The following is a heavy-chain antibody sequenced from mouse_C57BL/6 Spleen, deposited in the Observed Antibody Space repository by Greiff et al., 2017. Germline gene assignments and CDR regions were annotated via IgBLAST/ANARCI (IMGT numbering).Heavy chain of an antibody. V-gene: IGHV1-5*01. CDR3: TIYYGNPYYVDY. Sequence: DVQLQASGTVLARPGASVKMSCKTSGYTFTSYWMHWVKQRPGQGLEWIGAIYPGNSDTSYNQKFKGKAKLTAVTSASTAYMELSSLTNEDSAVYYCTIYYGNPYYVDYWGQGTTLTVSS. D-gene: IGHD2-1*01. CDR2: IYPGNSDT. J-gene: IGHJ2*01. CDR1: GYTFTSYW.